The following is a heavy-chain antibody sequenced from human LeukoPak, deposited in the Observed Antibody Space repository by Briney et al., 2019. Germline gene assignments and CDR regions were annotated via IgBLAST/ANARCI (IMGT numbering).Heavy chain of an antibody. CDR3: ARDGSGSYLL. CDR2: IYYSGST. Sequence: SETLSLTCTVSGGSISSYYWSWIRQPPGMGLEWIGYIYYSGSTNYNPSLKSRVTISVDTSKNQFSLKLSSVTAADTAVYYCARDGSGSYLLWGQGTLVTVSS. V-gene: IGHV4-59*01. J-gene: IGHJ4*02. D-gene: IGHD3-10*01. CDR1: GGSISSYY.